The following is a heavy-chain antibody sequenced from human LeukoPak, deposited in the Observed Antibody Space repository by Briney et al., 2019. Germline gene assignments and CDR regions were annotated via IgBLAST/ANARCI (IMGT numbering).Heavy chain of an antibody. J-gene: IGHJ4*02. V-gene: IGHV1-69*05. Sequence: ASVKVSCKASGGTFSSNAISWVRQAPGQGLEWMGGIIPIFATSNYAQKFQGRVTITTDKSTTIAYMELSSLRSEDTAVYYCARDPGGGGDYWGQGTLLTVSS. CDR2: IIPIFATS. CDR3: ARDPGGGGDY. D-gene: IGHD3-16*01. CDR1: GGTFSSNA.